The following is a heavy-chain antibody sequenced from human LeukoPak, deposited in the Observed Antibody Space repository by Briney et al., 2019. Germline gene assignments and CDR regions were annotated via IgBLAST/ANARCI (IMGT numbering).Heavy chain of an antibody. Sequence: GGSLRVSCAASGFTFAGFFMSWVRQAPGKGLEWVSGISNGGITTYYADSVRGRFTISRDNSRNTMYLQMNSLRAEDTAVYYCTKSIETTDFDYWGQGTLVTVSS. CDR1: GFTFAGFF. D-gene: IGHD1-7*01. CDR3: TKSIETTDFDY. V-gene: IGHV3-23*01. J-gene: IGHJ4*02. CDR2: ISNGGITT.